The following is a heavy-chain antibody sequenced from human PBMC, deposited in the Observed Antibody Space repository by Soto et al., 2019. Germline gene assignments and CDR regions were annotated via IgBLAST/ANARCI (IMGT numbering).Heavy chain of an antibody. Sequence: QLQLVESGGGVVQPGRSLRLSCAASGFSFSLYAIHWVRQDPGKGLEWVAFISYDGSSQYYADSLKCRFTISRDNSKNTVYLQMNRLRAEDTSVYYCDRELTAAGTDIYYHGLDVWGQGTTVTVSS. D-gene: IGHD6-13*01. V-gene: IGHV3-30-3*01. CDR2: ISYDGSSQ. J-gene: IGHJ6*02. CDR3: DRELTAAGTDIYYHGLDV. CDR1: GFSFSLYA.